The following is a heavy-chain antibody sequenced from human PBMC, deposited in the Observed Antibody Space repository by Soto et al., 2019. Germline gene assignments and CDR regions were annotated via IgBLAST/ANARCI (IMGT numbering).Heavy chain of an antibody. CDR1: GASISSFN. V-gene: IGHV4-4*07. CDR2: LNIAGTI. J-gene: IGHJ2*01. D-gene: IGHD6-13*01. Sequence: SETLSLTCSVSGASISSFNWNWVRQPAGKGPEWVGRLNIAGTINYNTPLKSRITMSMDTSKNQISLHLRSVTAADTAIYYCARDRGEYTSSWFWYFSHWGHGTLVTVSS. CDR3: ARDRGEYTSSWFWYFSH.